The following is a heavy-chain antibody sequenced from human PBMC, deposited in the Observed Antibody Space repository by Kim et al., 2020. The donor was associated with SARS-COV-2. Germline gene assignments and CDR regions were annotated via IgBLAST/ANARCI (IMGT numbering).Heavy chain of an antibody. Sequence: SETLSLTCAVYGGSFSGYYWSWIRQPPGKGLEWIGEINHSGSTNYNPSLKSRVTISLDTSKNQFSLKLSSVTAADTAVYYCARVQLYDYVWGSYRPSGSFDYWGQGTLVTVSS. CDR3: ARVQLYDYVWGSYRPSGSFDY. V-gene: IGHV4-34*01. J-gene: IGHJ4*02. D-gene: IGHD3-16*02. CDR2: INHSGST. CDR1: GGSFSGYY.